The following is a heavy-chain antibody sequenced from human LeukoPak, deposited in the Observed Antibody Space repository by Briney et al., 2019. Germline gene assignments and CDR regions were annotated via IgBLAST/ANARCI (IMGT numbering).Heavy chain of an antibody. CDR2: IYSGGST. CDR1: GGSTTGYY. J-gene: IGHJ6*02. V-gene: IGHV4-4*07. CDR3: ATGRDADSARGYCDMDV. Sequence: SETLSLTCTVSGGSTTGYYWTWIRQPAGKGLEWIGRIYSGGSTNYNPPLKSRVTMSVDTSKNQFSLKLSSVTAADTAVYYCATGRDADSARGYCDMDVWGQGTTVTVSS. D-gene: IGHD5-24*01.